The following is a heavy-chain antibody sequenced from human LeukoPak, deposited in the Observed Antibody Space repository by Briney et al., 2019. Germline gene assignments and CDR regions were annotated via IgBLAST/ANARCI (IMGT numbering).Heavy chain of an antibody. D-gene: IGHD4-11*01. J-gene: IGHJ4*02. Sequence: GGSLRLSCAASGFTFSTYAMSWVRQAPGEGLEWVSAISGSGGSTYYADSVKGRFTISRDNSKNTLYLQMNSLRADDTAVYYCASPPTVTTFDSWGQGTLVTVSS. CDR1: GFTFSTYA. CDR2: ISGSGGST. CDR3: ASPPTVTTFDS. V-gene: IGHV3-23*01.